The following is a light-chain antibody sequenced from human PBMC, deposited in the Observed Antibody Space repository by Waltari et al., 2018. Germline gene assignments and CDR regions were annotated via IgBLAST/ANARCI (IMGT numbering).Light chain of an antibody. Sequence: TQSPSSLSPSAGDRATITCRASQGISSCLAWYQQKPGKAPRLLIYHASSRDTGIPYRFSGSGSGTDFSLTISRLEPEDFAVYYCQHYESLPVTFGQGTKVEIK. CDR3: QHYESLPVT. V-gene: IGKV3-20*01. CDR2: HAS. J-gene: IGKJ1*01. CDR1: QGISSC.